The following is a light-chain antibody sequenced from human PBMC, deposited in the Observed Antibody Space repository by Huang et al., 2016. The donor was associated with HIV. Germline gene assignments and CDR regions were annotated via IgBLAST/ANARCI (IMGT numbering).Light chain of an antibody. V-gene: IGKV4-1*01. Sequence: DIVMTQSPDSLAVSPGARATINCKYSQMLLYSRSKKNYLAWFQQKPGRPPKLLIYWATTRESGVPDRFRGSCAGTDFTLTINNLQAEDVAVYFCLQYYSVPQTFGHGTKVEIK. CDR3: LQYYSVPQT. CDR1: QMLLYSRSKKNY. J-gene: IGKJ1*01. CDR2: WAT.